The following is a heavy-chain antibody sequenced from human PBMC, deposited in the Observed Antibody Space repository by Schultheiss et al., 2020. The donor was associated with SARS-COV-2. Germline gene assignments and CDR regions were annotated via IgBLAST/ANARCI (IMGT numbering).Heavy chain of an antibody. CDR1: GGTFSSYA. CDR3: ARGGGKYSGYGDY. V-gene: IGHV1-69*04. J-gene: IGHJ4*02. CDR2: IIPILGIA. Sequence: SVKVSCKASGGTFSSYAISWVRQAPGQGLEWMGRIIPILGIANYAQKFQGRVTITADKSTSTAYMELSSLRSEDTAVYYCARGGGKYSGYGDYWGQGTLVTVSS. D-gene: IGHD5-12*01.